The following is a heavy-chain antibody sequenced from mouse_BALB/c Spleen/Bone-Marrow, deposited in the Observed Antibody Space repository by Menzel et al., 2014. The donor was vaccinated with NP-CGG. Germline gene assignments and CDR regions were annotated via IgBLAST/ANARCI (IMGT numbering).Heavy chain of an antibody. D-gene: IGHD1-1*01. CDR3: ARTYGSSYFVY. Sequence: VKLVESGPEMVKPGASVKISCRASGYAFSSSWMNWVKQRPGQGLEWIGRIYPGDGGTNYNGKFKGKATLTADKSSSTAYMQLSSLTSVDSAVYICARTYGSSYFVYWGQGTLVTVSA. CDR1: GYAFSSSW. J-gene: IGHJ3*01. V-gene: IGHV1-82*01. CDR2: IYPGDGGT.